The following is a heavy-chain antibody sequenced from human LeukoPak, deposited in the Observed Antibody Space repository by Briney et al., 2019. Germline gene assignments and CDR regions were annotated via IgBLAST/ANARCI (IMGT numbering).Heavy chain of an antibody. CDR2: SYTGGST. J-gene: IGHJ3*02. CDR1: GGSISRGSNY. D-gene: IGHD2-2*01. CDR3: AREPERRYCSSTSCLDAFDI. V-gene: IGHV4-61*02. Sequence: PSQTLCLTCAASGGSISRGSNYWGCIRQPAGKGREWTGRSYTGGSTNYNPSLRSRATITVDTSKNQFSLTPRSVSAADTAAYYCAREPERRYCSSTSCLDAFDIWGQRTMVTASS.